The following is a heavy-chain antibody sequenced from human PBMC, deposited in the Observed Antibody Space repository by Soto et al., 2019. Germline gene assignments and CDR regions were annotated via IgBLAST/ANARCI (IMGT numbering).Heavy chain of an antibody. Sequence: GGSLRLSCAASGFTFDRYGMHWVRQAPGKGLEWVAVIWSDGSTEYYADSVKGRFTISRDNSKNTMSLQMNSLRGEDTGIYDCERGRIPSAIFDRFDPWGQGTPAPVSS. J-gene: IGHJ5*02. CDR1: GFTFDRYG. CDR2: IWSDGSTE. D-gene: IGHD2-2*01. V-gene: IGHV3-33*01. CDR3: ERGRIPSAIFDRFDP.